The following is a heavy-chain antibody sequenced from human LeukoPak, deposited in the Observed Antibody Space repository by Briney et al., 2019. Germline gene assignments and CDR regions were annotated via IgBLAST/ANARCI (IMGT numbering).Heavy chain of an antibody. Sequence: ASVKVSCKASGYTFTSYDINWVRQATGQGLEWMGWMNPNSGNTSYAQKFQGRVTMTRNTSISTAYVELSSLRSEDTAVYYCARARRYSSSSDYYYYMDVWGKGTTVTVSS. CDR2: MNPNSGNT. CDR1: GYTFTSYD. V-gene: IGHV1-8*01. J-gene: IGHJ6*03. D-gene: IGHD6-6*01. CDR3: ARARRYSSSSDYYYYMDV.